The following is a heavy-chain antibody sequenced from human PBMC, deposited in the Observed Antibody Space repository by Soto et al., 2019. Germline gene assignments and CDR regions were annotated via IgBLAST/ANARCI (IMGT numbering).Heavy chain of an antibody. Sequence: QVQLVESGGGVVQPGRSLRLSCAASGFTFSSYAMHWVRQAPGKGLEWVAVISYDGSNKYYADSVKGRFTISRDNSKNTLYLQMNSLRAEDTAVYYCARDRGSGWYRNFDYWCQGTLVTVSS. J-gene: IGHJ4*02. D-gene: IGHD6-19*01. CDR1: GFTFSSYA. V-gene: IGHV3-30-3*01. CDR2: ISYDGSNK. CDR3: ARDRGSGWYRNFDY.